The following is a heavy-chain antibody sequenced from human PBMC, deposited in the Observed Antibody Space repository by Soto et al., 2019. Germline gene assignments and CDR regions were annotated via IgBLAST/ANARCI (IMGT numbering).Heavy chain of an antibody. Sequence: SETLSLTCTVSGGSISSYYWSWIRQPAGKGLEWIGRIYTSGSTNYNPSLKSRVTMSVDTSKNQFSLKLSSVTAADTAVYYCARDLGSSGYFPSAYYFDYWGQGTLVTVSS. D-gene: IGHD3-22*01. CDR1: GGSISSYY. J-gene: IGHJ4*02. V-gene: IGHV4-4*07. CDR3: ARDLGSSGYFPSAYYFDY. CDR2: IYTSGST.